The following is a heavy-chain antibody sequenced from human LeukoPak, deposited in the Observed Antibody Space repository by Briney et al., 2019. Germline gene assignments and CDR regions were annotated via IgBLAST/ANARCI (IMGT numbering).Heavy chain of an antibody. D-gene: IGHD6-13*01. CDR3: ARYIAAAGSLDY. V-gene: IGHV3-66*01. CDR2: IYSGGST. J-gene: IGHJ4*02. CDR1: GFTVSSNY. Sequence: GGSLRLSCAASGFTVSSNYMSWVRQAPGKGLEWVSVIYSGGSTYYADSVKGRFTISRDNSKNTLYLQMNSLRAEDTAVYYCARYIAAAGSLDYWGQGTLVTVSS.